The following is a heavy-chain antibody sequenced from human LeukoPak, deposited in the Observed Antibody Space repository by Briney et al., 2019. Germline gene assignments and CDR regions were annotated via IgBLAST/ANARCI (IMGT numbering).Heavy chain of an antibody. CDR3: ARASRGGIDY. D-gene: IGHD3-10*01. V-gene: IGHV1-69*02. J-gene: IGHJ4*02. CDR2: IIPILGIA. CDR1: GGTFSSYT. Sequence: GASVKVSCEASGGTFSSYTISWVRQAPGQGLEWMGRIIPILGIANYAQKFQGRVTITPDKSPSTAYMELSSLRAEDTAVYYCARASRGGIDYWGQGTLVTVSS.